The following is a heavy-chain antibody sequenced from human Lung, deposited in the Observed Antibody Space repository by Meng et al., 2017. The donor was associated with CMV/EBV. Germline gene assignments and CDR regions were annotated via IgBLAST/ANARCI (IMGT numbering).Heavy chain of an antibody. CDR3: AKCSSTSCRYFDY. D-gene: IGHD2-2*01. J-gene: IGHJ4*02. V-gene: IGHV3-23*03. CDR2: MYSGGSST. CDR1: GFTFSRYG. Sequence: GGSXRLXCAASGFTFSRYGMSWVRQAPGKGLEWVSVMYSGGSSTFYADSVQGRFTISRDESKNTLYLQMNSLRAEDTALYYCAKCSSTSCRYFDYWGQGILVTVSS.